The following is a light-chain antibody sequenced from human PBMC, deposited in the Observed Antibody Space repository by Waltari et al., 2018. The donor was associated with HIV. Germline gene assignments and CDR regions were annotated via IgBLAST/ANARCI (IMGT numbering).Light chain of an antibody. CDR2: EVT. CDR1: YSDVGCYNY. J-gene: IGLJ2*01. CDR3: SSYTSSSTLV. V-gene: IGLV2-14*01. Sequence: QSALTQPASVSGSPGQSITISCTGTYSDVGCYNYVSWYQQRPGKAPKLIVYEVTHRPSGVSNRFSASKSGNTASLTISGVQAEDEADYYCSSYTSSSTLVFGGGTKLTVL.